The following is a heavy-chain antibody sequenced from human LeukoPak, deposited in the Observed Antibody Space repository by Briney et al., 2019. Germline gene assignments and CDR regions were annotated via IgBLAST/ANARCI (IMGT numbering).Heavy chain of an antibody. CDR1: GYTFTSYD. Sequence: ASVKVSCKASGYTFTSYDINWVRQATGQGLEWMGWMNPNSGNTGYAQKFQGRVTITRKTSISTAYMELSSLRSEDTAVYYCARGLGYCSSTSCQDAFDIWGQGTMFTVSS. D-gene: IGHD2-2*01. CDR3: ARGLGYCSSTSCQDAFDI. V-gene: IGHV1-8*03. CDR2: MNPNSGNT. J-gene: IGHJ3*02.